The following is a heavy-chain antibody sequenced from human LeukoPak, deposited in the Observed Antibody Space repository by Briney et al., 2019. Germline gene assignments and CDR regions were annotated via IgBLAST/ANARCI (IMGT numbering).Heavy chain of an antibody. CDR2: IYYSGST. V-gene: IGHV4-59*01. CDR1: GGSISSYY. J-gene: IGHJ4*02. Sequence: SETLSLTCTVSGGSISSYYWSWIRQPPGKGLEWIGYIYYSGSTNYNPSLKSRVTISVDTSENQFSLKLSSVTAADTAVYYCARGYYDILTGYYPLDYWGQGTLVTVSS. CDR3: ARGYYDILTGYYPLDY. D-gene: IGHD3-9*01.